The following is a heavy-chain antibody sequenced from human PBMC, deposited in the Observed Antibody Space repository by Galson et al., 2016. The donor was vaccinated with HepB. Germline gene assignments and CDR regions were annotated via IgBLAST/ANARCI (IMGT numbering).Heavy chain of an antibody. CDR3: ARVSPVDYYYYMDV. J-gene: IGHJ6*03. Sequence: SLRLSCAASTFTFSDYSMNWVRQAPGKGLEWVSFISGRSSYIYYADSVEGRPTVSRDNAKNSLYLQMNSLRAEDTAVYYCARVSPVDYYYYMDVWGRGTTVTVS. V-gene: IGHV3-21*01. CDR2: ISGRSSYI. CDR1: TFTFSDYS.